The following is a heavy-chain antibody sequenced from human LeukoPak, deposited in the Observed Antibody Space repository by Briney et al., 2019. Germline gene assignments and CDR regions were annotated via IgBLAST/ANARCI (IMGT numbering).Heavy chain of an antibody. V-gene: IGHV3-9*01. CDR3: AKAPSFDSSGYYYFDY. Sequence: PGRSLRLSCAASGFTFDDYAMHWVRQAPGKGLEWVSGISWNSGSIGYADSVKGRFTISRDNAKNSLYLQMNSLRAEDTALYYCAKAPSFDSSGYYYFDYWGQGTLVTVSS. D-gene: IGHD3-22*01. CDR2: ISWNSGSI. CDR1: GFTFDDYA. J-gene: IGHJ4*02.